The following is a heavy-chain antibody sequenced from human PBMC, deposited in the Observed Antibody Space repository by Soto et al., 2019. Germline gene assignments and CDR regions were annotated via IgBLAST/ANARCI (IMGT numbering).Heavy chain of an antibody. V-gene: IGHV1-69*13. CDR1: GGTFSSYS. J-gene: IGHJ4*02. CDR2: IIPIFGTA. D-gene: IGHD1-26*01. Sequence: SVKVSCKASGGTFSSYSINWVRQAPGQGLEWMGEIIPIFGTANYAQKFQGRVTITADESTSTAYMELSSLRSEDTAVYYCARDGGSHSGGIDYWGQGTLVTVSS. CDR3: ARDGGSHSGGIDY.